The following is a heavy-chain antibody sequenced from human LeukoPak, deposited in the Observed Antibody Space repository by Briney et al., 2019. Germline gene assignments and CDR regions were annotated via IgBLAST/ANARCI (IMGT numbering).Heavy chain of an antibody. CDR1: GGSISSSSYY. V-gene: IGHV4-39*07. Sequence: SETLSLTCTVSGGSISSSSYYWGWIRQPPGKGLEWIGSIYYSGSTYYNPSLKSRVTISVDTSKNQFSLKLSSVTAADTAVYYRARVWLLFDAFDIWGQGTMVTVSS. D-gene: IGHD3-3*01. J-gene: IGHJ3*02. CDR3: ARVWLLFDAFDI. CDR2: IYYSGST.